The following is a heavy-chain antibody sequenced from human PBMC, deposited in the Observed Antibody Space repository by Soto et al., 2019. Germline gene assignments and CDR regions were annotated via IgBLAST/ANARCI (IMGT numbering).Heavy chain of an antibody. J-gene: IGHJ5*02. Sequence: ETLSLTCTVPGGAISTYYWTWIRQPAGKGLGWIGRIYSSGSTKYNPSLQSRVTMSLDTSNNQFSLRLTSVTAADTAVYYCASGQRFSDWVDPWGQGTLVTVSS. CDR1: GGAISTYY. D-gene: IGHD3-3*01. CDR2: IYSSGST. CDR3: ASGQRFSDWVDP. V-gene: IGHV4-4*07.